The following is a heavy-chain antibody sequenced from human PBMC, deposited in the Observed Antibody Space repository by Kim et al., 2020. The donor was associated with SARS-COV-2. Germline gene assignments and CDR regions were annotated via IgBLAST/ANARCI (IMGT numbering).Heavy chain of an antibody. V-gene: IGHV3-48*03. CDR1: GFTFSSYE. CDR3: ARGIAAAYGMAV. J-gene: IGHJ6*02. CDR2: ISSSGSTI. Sequence: GGSLRLSCAASGFTFSSYETNWVRQAPGKGLEWISYISSSGSTIYYADSVKGRFTISRDSAKNSLYLQMDSLRAEDTALYYCARGIAAAYGMAVWGQGTT. D-gene: IGHD6-13*01.